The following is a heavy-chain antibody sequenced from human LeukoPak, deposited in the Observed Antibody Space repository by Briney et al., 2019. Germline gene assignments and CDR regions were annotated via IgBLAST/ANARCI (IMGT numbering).Heavy chain of an antibody. CDR2: ISWNSGSI. V-gene: IGHV3-9*01. CDR3: AKDTSGYDNYYYYMDV. CDR1: GFTFDDYA. J-gene: IGHJ6*03. D-gene: IGHD5-12*01. Sequence: GRSPRLSCAASGFTFDDYAMHWVRQAPGKGLEWVSGISWNSGSIGYADSVKGRFTISRDNAKNSLYLQMNSLRAEDTALYYCAKDTSGYDNYYYYMDVWGKGTTVTVSS.